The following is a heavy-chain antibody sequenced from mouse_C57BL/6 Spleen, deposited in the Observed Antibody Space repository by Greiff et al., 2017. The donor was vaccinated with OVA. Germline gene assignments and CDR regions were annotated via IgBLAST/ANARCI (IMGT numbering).Heavy chain of an antibody. J-gene: IGHJ3*01. V-gene: IGHV1-55*01. CDR2: IYPGSGST. D-gene: IGHD2-2*01. CDR3: ARGSMVRGTWFAY. CDR1: GYTFTSYW. Sequence: QVQLQQPGAELVKPGASVKMSCKASGYTFTSYWITWVKQRPGQGLEWIGDIYPGSGSTNYNEKFKSKATLTVDTSSSTAYMQLSSLTSEDSAVYYCARGSMVRGTWFAYWGQGTLVTVSA.